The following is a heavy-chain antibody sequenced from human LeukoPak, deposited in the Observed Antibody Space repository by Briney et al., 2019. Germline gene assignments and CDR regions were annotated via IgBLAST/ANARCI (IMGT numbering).Heavy chain of an antibody. V-gene: IGHV3-30*02. CDR2: KRYDGSNK. J-gene: IGHJ6*03. CDR1: GFTFSSYG. CDR3: AKDRSGSYYMDV. Sequence: GGSLRLSCAASGFTFSSYGMHWVRQAPGKGLEWVAFKRYDGSNKYYADSVKGRFTISRDNSKNTLYLQMNSLRAEDTAVYYCAKDRSGSYYMDVWGKGTTVTISS. D-gene: IGHD1-26*01.